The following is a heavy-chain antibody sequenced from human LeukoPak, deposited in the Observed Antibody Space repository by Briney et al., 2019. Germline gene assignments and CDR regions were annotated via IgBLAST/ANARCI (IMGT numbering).Heavy chain of an antibody. Sequence: SETLSLTCTVSGGSISSYYWSWIRQPPGKGLEWIGYIYYSGSTSYNPSLKSRVTISVDTSKNQFSLKLSSVTAADTAVYYCARYGDYDDYYFDYWGQGTLVTVSS. CDR3: ARYGDYDDYYFDY. CDR2: IYYSGST. CDR1: GGSISSYY. V-gene: IGHV4-59*08. J-gene: IGHJ4*02. D-gene: IGHD4-17*01.